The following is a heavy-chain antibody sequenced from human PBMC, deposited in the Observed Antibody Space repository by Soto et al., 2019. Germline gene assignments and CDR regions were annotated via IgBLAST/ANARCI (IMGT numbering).Heavy chain of an antibody. CDR1: GYSFTSYW. CDR3: ARRPVPVDTAMVANWFDP. CDR2: IYPGDSDT. D-gene: IGHD5-18*01. J-gene: IGHJ5*02. V-gene: IGHV5-51*01. Sequence: GESLKISCKGSGYSFTSYWIGWVRQMPGKGLEWMGIIYPGDSDTRYSPSFQGQVTIPADKSISTAYLQWSSLKASDTAMYYCARRPVPVDTAMVANWFDPWGQGTLVTVSS.